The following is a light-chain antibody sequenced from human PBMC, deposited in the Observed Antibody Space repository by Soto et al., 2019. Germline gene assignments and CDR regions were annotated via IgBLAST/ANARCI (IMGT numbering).Light chain of an antibody. CDR1: QGIGRY. CDR3: QQRSNCPLT. Sequence: EIVLTQSPGTLSLSPGESATLACRASQGIGRYLAWFQQKPGQAPRLLIYDASTRATGIPARFSGSGSGTDFTLTISRLVPEDFAFYYCQQRSNCPLTFGPGTKVEIK. J-gene: IGKJ3*01. CDR2: DAS. V-gene: IGKV3-11*01.